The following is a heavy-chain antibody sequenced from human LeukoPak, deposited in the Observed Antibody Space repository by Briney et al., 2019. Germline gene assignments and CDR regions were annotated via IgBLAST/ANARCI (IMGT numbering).Heavy chain of an antibody. CDR1: GFTFADYA. Sequence: GGSLRLSCAASGFTFADYAMHWVRQAPGKGLEWVSGISWNSGSIGYADSVKGRFTISRDNAKNSLYLQMNSLRAEDTALYYCAKDYSYGTNYFDYWGQGTLVTVSS. CDR3: AKDYSYGTNYFDY. V-gene: IGHV3-9*01. CDR2: ISWNSGSI. D-gene: IGHD5-18*01. J-gene: IGHJ4*02.